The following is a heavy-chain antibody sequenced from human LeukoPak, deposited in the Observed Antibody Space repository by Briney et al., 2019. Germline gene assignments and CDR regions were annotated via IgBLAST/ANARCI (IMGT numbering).Heavy chain of an antibody. J-gene: IGHJ4*02. D-gene: IGHD6-13*01. CDR3: AREAAGAYDY. CDR1: GFTFSRYR. V-gene: IGHV3-7*01. Sequence: GGSLRLSCAASGFTFSRYRMNWVRQAPGKGLEWVANIKQDGSEKYYVDSVKGRFTISRDNAKNSLYLQMNSLRAEDTAVYYCAREAAGAYDYWGQGTLVTVSS. CDR2: IKQDGSEK.